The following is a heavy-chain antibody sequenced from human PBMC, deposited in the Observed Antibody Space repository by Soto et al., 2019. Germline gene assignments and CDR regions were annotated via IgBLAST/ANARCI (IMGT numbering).Heavy chain of an antibody. J-gene: IGHJ6*04. CDR1: GGTCSSYT. D-gene: IGHD3-10*01. CDR2: IIPILGIA. CDR3: ARSTYYYGSGDYYGMDV. V-gene: IGHV1-69*02. Sequence: QVQLVQSGAEVKKPGSSVKVSCKASGGTCSSYTISWVRQAPGQGLEWMGRIIPILGIANYAQKFQGRVTITEDKSTSAAHMQLSCLRSEATAVYYCARSTYYYGSGDYYGMDVWGEGTTVTVSS.